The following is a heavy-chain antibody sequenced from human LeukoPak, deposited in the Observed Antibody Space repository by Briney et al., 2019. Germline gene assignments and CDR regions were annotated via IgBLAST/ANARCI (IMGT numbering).Heavy chain of an antibody. CDR2: ISAYNGYT. J-gene: IGHJ4*02. V-gene: IGHV1-18*01. CDR3: ARVGGNYEGLIDY. D-gene: IGHD1-26*01. CDR1: GYTFTGYA. Sequence: GASVKVSCKASGYTFTGYAIGWVRQAPGQGLEWMGWISAYNGYTNYAQSLQGRVTMTTDTSTSTAYMELRSLRSDDTAMYYCARVGGNYEGLIDYWGQGTLVTVSS.